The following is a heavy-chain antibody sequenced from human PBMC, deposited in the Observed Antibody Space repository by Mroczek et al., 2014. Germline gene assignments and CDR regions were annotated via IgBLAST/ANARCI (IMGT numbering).Heavy chain of an antibody. CDR3: ANSLRASSSWYEDY. V-gene: IGHV3-23*01. CDR2: ISGSGGST. D-gene: IGHD6-13*01. Sequence: EVQLLETGGGLVQPGGSLRLSCAASGFTFSSYAMSWVRQAPGKGLEWVSAISGSGGSTYYADSVKGRFTISRDNSKNTLYLQMNSLRAEDTAVYYCANSLRASSSWYEDYWGQGTLVTVSS. J-gene: IGHJ4*02. CDR1: GFTFSSYA.